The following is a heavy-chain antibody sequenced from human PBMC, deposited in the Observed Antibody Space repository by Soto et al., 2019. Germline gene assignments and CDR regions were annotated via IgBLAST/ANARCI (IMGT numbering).Heavy chain of an antibody. J-gene: IGHJ4*02. CDR3: AGGPTDYYDKSGDYCLDY. D-gene: IGHD3-22*01. CDR1: GYSFITYG. V-gene: IGHV1-18*01. Sequence: QVQLVQSGAEVKKPGASVMVSCKGSGYSFITYGMSWVRQAPGQGLEWVGWISTYNGNTKYVESLQGRVTMTTDTTTSTAYMELRSLRSDDTAVYCCAGGPTDYYDKSGDYCLDYWGQGTLVTVSP. CDR2: ISTYNGNT.